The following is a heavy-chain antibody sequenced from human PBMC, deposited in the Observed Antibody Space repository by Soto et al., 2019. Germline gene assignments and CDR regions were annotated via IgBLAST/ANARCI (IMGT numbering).Heavy chain of an antibody. CDR3: ARPTRGYCSGGTCNKHLYYYMDV. Sequence: ASVKVSCKASGYIFSSYDINWVRQATGQGLEWMGWMNPNSGNTGYAQKFQGRVTMTRNTSISTAYMELRGLRSEDTAVYYCARPTRGYCSGGTCNKHLYYYMDVWGKGTTVTVSS. V-gene: IGHV1-8*01. J-gene: IGHJ6*03. D-gene: IGHD2-15*01. CDR1: GYIFSSYD. CDR2: MNPNSGNT.